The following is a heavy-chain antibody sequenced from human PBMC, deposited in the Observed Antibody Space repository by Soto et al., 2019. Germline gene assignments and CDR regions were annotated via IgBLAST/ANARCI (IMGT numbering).Heavy chain of an antibody. J-gene: IGHJ4*02. V-gene: IGHV3-30*03. CDR3: VGAQSYFDS. CDR1: GFPFTTYG. Sequence: QVQLVESGGGVVQPGRSLRLSCAASGFPFTTYGMHWVREGPGKGLEWVAVISYDGSNTYYADSVKGRFTISRNNSKNTLFLQINTLSPEDTALFYCVGAQSYFDSRAQGTLVTVSS. D-gene: IGHD3-10*01. CDR2: ISYDGSNT.